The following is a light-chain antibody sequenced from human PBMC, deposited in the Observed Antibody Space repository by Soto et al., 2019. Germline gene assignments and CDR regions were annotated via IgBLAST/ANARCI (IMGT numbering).Light chain of an antibody. Sequence: EIVLTQSPATLSLSPGERATLSCRASQSVSSNLAWYQQKPGQAPRLLIYGASTRATGIPARFSGSGSGTDFTLTIGRLEPGDFAVYYCQQRSNWRITFGQGTRLEIK. V-gene: IGKV3D-11*03. CDR3: QQRSNWRIT. J-gene: IGKJ5*01. CDR2: GAS. CDR1: QSVSSN.